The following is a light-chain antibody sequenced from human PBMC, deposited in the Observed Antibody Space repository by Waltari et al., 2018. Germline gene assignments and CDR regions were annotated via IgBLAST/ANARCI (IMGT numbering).Light chain of an antibody. CDR3: CSYAGSNTWV. V-gene: IGLV2-23*01. J-gene: IGLJ3*02. Sequence: QSALTQPASVSGSPGQSITISCTGASSDVGNYDLVSWYQHYPAKGPKLMIHEGNKRHSGVSNRFSGSRSGNTASLTISGLQAEDEADYYCCSYAGSNTWVFGGGTKLTVL. CDR1: SSDVGNYDL. CDR2: EGN.